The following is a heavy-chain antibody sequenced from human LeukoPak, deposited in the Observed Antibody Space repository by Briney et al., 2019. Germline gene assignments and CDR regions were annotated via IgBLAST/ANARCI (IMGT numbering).Heavy chain of an antibody. Sequence: SETLSLTCTVSGYSISTGYYWDWIRQPPGKGLEWIGTFYHGGSTYYNPSLKSRVTISVDTSKNQFSLRLSSVTAADTAVYYCAREGGSGTTIFGVVKGYMDVWGKGTTVTVSS. J-gene: IGHJ6*03. D-gene: IGHD3-3*01. CDR1: GYSISTGYY. CDR3: AREGGSGTTIFGVVKGYMDV. CDR2: FYHGGST. V-gene: IGHV4-38-2*02.